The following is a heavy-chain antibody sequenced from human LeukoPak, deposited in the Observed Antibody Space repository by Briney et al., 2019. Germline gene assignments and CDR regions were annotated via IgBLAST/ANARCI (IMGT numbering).Heavy chain of an antibody. J-gene: IGHJ4*02. CDR3: TSMPYDFWSGFHY. D-gene: IGHD3-3*01. V-gene: IGHV4-39*07. CDR2: IYYSGST. CDR1: GGSISSSSYY. Sequence: TSETLSLTCTVSGGSISSSSYYWGWIRQPPGKGLEWIGSIYYSGSTYYNPSLKSRVTISVDTSKNQFSLKLSSVTAADTAVYYCTSMPYDFWSGFHYWGQGTLVTVSS.